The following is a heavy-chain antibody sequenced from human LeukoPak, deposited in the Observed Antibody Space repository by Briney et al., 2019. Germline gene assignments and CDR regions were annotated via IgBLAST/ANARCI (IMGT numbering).Heavy chain of an antibody. Sequence: GGSLRLSCAASGFTFSSYGMHWVRQAPGKGLEWVAFIWYDGRNKYYADSVKGRFSISRDNSKNTLYLQMNSLRVEDTAVYYCARLSGYSLDYWGQGTLVTVSS. CDR2: IWYDGRNK. CDR1: GFTFSSYG. D-gene: IGHD4-23*01. V-gene: IGHV3-33*01. CDR3: ARLSGYSLDY. J-gene: IGHJ4*02.